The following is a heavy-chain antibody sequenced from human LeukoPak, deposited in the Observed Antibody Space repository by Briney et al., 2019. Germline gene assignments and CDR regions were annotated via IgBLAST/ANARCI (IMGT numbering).Heavy chain of an antibody. Sequence: PSETLSLTCTVSGGSISSSNWWSWVRQPPGKGLEWIGEIYHSGSTNYNPSLKSRVTISVDKSKNQFSLKLSSVTAADTAVYYCARYTRGYSSSWYGGHFDYWGQGTLVTVSS. V-gene: IGHV4-4*02. CDR2: IYHSGST. D-gene: IGHD6-13*01. J-gene: IGHJ4*02. CDR1: GGSISSSNW. CDR3: ARYTRGYSSSWYGGHFDY.